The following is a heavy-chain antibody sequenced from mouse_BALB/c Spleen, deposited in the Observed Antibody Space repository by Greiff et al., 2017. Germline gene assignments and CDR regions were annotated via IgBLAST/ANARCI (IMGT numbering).Heavy chain of an antibody. CDR1: GFDFSRYW. CDR3: ARYGSSPFDY. J-gene: IGHJ2*01. V-gene: IGHV4-1*02. Sequence: DVKLQESGGGLVQPGGSLKLSCAASGFDFSRYWMSWVRQAPGKGLEWIGEINPDSSTINYTPSLKDKFIISRDNAKNTLYLQMSKVRSEDTALYYCARYGSSPFDYWGQGTTLTVSS. D-gene: IGHD1-1*01. CDR2: INPDSSTI.